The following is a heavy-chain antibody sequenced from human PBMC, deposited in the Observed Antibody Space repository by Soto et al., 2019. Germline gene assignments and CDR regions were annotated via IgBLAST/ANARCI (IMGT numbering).Heavy chain of an antibody. CDR1: GFTFSSYA. CDR3: AKEKAAGSGSYYNWIDY. Sequence: EVQLLESGGGLVQPGGSLRLSCAASGFTFSSYAMSWVRQAPGKGLEWVSAISGSGGSTYYADSVKGRFTISRDNSKNTPYLQMNSLRAEDTAVYYCAKEKAAGSGSYYNWIDYWGQGTLVTVSS. V-gene: IGHV3-23*01. CDR2: ISGSGGST. D-gene: IGHD3-10*01. J-gene: IGHJ4*02.